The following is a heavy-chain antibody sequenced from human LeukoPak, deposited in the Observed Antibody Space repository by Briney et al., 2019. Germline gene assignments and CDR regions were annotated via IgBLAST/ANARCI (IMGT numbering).Heavy chain of an antibody. V-gene: IGHV1-69*01. CDR3: ARGVRIAAAGTPPFDY. J-gene: IGHJ4*02. CDR1: GGTFSSYA. Sequence: GSSVKVSCKASGGTFSSYAISWVRQAPGQGLEWMGGIIPIFGTANYAQKFQGRVTITADESTSTAYMELSSLRSEDTAVYYCARGVRIAAAGTPPFDYWGQGTLVTVSS. D-gene: IGHD6-13*01. CDR2: IIPIFGTA.